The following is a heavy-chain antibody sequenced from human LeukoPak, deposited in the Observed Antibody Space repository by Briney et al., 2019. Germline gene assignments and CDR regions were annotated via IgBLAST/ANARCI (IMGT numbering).Heavy chain of an antibody. CDR2: INSDGSNT. Sequence: GGSLRLSCAASGFTFSTYWMHWVRQAPGKGLVWVSRINSDGSNTRYADSVKGRFTISRDNAKNSLYLQMNSLRPEDTAFYYCAKAEGFFGGYYDHWGQGTLVTVSS. CDR3: AKAEGFFGGYYDH. D-gene: IGHD3-22*01. CDR1: GFTFSTYW. V-gene: IGHV3-74*01. J-gene: IGHJ5*02.